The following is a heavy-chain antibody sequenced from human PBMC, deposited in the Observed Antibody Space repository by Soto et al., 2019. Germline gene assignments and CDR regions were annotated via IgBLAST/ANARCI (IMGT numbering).Heavy chain of an antibody. CDR2: IYWDDDE. V-gene: IGHV2-5*02. J-gene: IGHJ4*02. D-gene: IGHD1-1*01. CDR1: GFSLTTDGVG. Sequence: QITLKESGPTLVKPTQTLTLTCTFSGFSLTTDGVGVGWVRQPPGEALEWLALIYWDDDESYSPSLKTRLTITKDTSKNQVVLIMTNMDPVDSATYYCARSRNLITEDVQVGDFDYWGQGNLVTVSS. CDR3: ARSRNLITEDVQVGDFDY.